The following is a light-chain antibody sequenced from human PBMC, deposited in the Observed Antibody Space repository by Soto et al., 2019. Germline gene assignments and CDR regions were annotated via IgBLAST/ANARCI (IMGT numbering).Light chain of an antibody. Sequence: QSALTQPASVSGSPGQSITISCTGTSSDVGGYNYVSWYQQHPGKAPKLLIYEVTNRPSGVSNRFSGSKSGTSASLAITGLQAEDEADYYCQSFETSLSVGVFGGGTKVTVL. CDR2: EVT. J-gene: IGLJ3*02. CDR1: SSDVGGYNY. V-gene: IGLV2-14*01. CDR3: QSFETSLSVGV.